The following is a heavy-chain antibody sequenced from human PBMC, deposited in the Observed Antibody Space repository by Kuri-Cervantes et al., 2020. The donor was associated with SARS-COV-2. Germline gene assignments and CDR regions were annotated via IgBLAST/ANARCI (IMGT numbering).Heavy chain of an antibody. V-gene: IGHV5-51*01. CDR2: IYPGDSDV. J-gene: IGHJ6*03. CDR1: GYTFSNYW. D-gene: IGHD4-17*01. CDR3: ARRAYGEQVDYYYMDV. Sequence: KVSCKASGYTFSNYWIIWVRQMPGKGLEWMGIIYPGDSDVRYSPSFQGLVTISADKSISTAFLQWSSLKASDTAMYYCARRAYGEQVDYYYMDVWGKGTTVTVSS.